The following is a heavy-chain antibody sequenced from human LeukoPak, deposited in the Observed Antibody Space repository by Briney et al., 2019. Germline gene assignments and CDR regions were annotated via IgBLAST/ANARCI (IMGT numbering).Heavy chain of an antibody. V-gene: IGHV3-23*01. Sequence: GGSLRLSCAASGFTVSSNYMSWVRQAPGKGLEWVSAIGSSGSSTYYADSVKGRFTISRDNSKNTLHLQMNSLRAEDTAVYYCAKGPVGYYDSSGYYGYFDYWGQGTLVTVSS. D-gene: IGHD3-22*01. CDR3: AKGPVGYYDSSGYYGYFDY. J-gene: IGHJ4*02. CDR1: GFTVSSNY. CDR2: IGSSGSST.